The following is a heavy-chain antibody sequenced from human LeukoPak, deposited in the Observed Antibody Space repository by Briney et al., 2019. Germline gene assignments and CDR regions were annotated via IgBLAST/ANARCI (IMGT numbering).Heavy chain of an antibody. CDR3: AKRSGGAFDI. V-gene: IGHV3-23*01. CDR1: GFTFSTYG. D-gene: IGHD3-16*01. CDR2: ISGSGGST. Sequence: GGSLRLSCAASGFTFSTYGMHWVRQAPGKGLEWVSAISGSGGSTYYADSVKGRFTISRDNSKNTLYLQMNSLRAEDTAVYYCAKRSGGAFDIWGQGTMVTVSS. J-gene: IGHJ3*02.